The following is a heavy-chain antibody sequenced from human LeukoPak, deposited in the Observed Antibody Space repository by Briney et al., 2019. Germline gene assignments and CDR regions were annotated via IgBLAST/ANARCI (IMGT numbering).Heavy chain of an antibody. J-gene: IGHJ4*02. Sequence: SETLSLTCVVSSGSVNSGSYYWTWFRQPAGKGLEWIGYIYYSGSTYYNPSLKSRITMSVDTSKNQFSLKLSSVTAADTAVYYCARVSRDDSGSYYSHFDYWGQGTLVTVSS. CDR3: ARVSRDDSGSYYSHFDY. D-gene: IGHD3-10*01. V-gene: IGHV4-61*10. CDR1: SGSVNSGSYY. CDR2: IYYSGST.